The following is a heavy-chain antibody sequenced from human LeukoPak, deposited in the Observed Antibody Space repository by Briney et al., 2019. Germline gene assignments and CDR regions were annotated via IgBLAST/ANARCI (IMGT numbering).Heavy chain of an antibody. D-gene: IGHD5-24*01. CDR2: VFHSGTT. Sequence: SETLSLTCNVSGDSLTSHFWSWIRQTPGKGLEWIGYVFHSGTTNYSPSLKSRVTISLDTSKKQFYLRLASVTAADTAVYYCARRMATVTDAFGIWGRGTMVFVSS. CDR1: GDSLTSHF. V-gene: IGHV4-59*08. CDR3: ARRMATVTDAFGI. J-gene: IGHJ3*02.